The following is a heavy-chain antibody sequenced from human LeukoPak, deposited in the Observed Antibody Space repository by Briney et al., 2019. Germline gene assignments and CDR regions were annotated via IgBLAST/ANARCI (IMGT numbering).Heavy chain of an antibody. CDR1: GGSISSSSYY. CDR3: VGTLADCGGDCTKAADY. D-gene: IGHD2-21*02. J-gene: IGHJ4*02. V-gene: IGHV4-61*05. Sequence: PSETLSLTCTVSGGSISSSSYYWGWIRQPPGKGLEWIGYIYCTGSTNYNPSLKSRVTISGDTSKKQFSLRLSSVTAADTAVYYCVGTLADCGGDCTKAADYWGQGTLVTVSS. CDR2: IYCTGST.